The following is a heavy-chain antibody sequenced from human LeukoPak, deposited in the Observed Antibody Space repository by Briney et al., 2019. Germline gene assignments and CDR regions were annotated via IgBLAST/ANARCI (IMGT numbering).Heavy chain of an antibody. J-gene: IGHJ4*02. CDR1: GFTFSTYW. Sequence: PGGSLRLSCAASGFTFSTYWMHWVRQVPGKGLVWVSRINTDGRSTTYADSVKGRFTISRDNAKNTVDLQMNSLRAEDTAVYYCAGGTSGNYYCDSWGQGTLVTVSS. CDR2: INTDGRST. V-gene: IGHV3-74*01. CDR3: AGGTSGNYYCDS. D-gene: IGHD3-10*01.